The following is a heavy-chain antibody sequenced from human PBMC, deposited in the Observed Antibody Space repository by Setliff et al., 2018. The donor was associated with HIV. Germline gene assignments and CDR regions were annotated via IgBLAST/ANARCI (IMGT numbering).Heavy chain of an antibody. D-gene: IGHD2-21*01. Sequence: KPSETLSLTCTVSGGSISRRDYCWGWIRQPPGKGLEWIGSVYYTWNTYYNPSLKSRVTVSVDTSKNQFSLTLSSVTAADTAVYYCARHSIAVVIGVPERDDAFDIWGHGTMVTVSS. V-gene: IGHV4-39*01. CDR1: GGSISRRDYC. J-gene: IGHJ3*02. CDR3: ARHSIAVVIGVPERDDAFDI. CDR2: VYYTWNT.